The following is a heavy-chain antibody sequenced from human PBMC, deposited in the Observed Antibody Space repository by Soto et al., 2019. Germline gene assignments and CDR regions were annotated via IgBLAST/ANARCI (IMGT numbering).Heavy chain of an antibody. V-gene: IGHV1-8*01. D-gene: IGHD3-3*01. CDR3: ARAISRVLNNDY. J-gene: IGHJ4*02. CDR2: MNPNIGNT. CDR1: GYTFTSYD. Sequence: QVQLVQSGAEVKKPGASVKVSCKASGYTFTSYDINWVRQATGQGLDWMGWMNPNIGNTGYAPKFQGRVTMTWNTSKSTPYMELGSVGSEDTAVYFCARAISRVLNNDYGGRGPLVTVSS.